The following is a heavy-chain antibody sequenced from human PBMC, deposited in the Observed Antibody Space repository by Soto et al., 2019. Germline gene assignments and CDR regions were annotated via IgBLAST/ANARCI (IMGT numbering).Heavy chain of an antibody. CDR1: GGTFSSYT. Sequence: QVQLVQSGAEVEKPGSSVKVSCKASGGTFSSYTISWVRQAPGQGLEWMGRIIPLLGIAKYAQKFQGRVTRTADKATSTAYMELSSLRSEDTAGYYCASRAGADVAFDIWGQGTMVTVSS. D-gene: IGHD6-19*01. J-gene: IGHJ3*02. CDR3: ASRAGADVAFDI. CDR2: IIPLLGIA. V-gene: IGHV1-69*02.